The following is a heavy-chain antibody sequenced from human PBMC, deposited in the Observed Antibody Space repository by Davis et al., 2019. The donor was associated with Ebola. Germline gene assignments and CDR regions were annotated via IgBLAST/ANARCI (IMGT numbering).Heavy chain of an antibody. D-gene: IGHD3-9*01. J-gene: IGHJ4*02. CDR1: GFTFSSYA. CDR2: ISGSGGIT. V-gene: IGHV3-23*01. Sequence: GESPKISCAASGFTFSSYAMSWSRQAPGKGLEWVSAISGSGGITYYADSVKGRFTISRDNSKNTLYLQMNSLRADDTAVYYCAKDGDILTGYPFDYWGQGTLVTVSS. CDR3: AKDGDILTGYPFDY.